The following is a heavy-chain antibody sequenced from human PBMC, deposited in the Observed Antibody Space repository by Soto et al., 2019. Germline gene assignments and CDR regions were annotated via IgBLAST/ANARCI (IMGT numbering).Heavy chain of an antibody. V-gene: IGHV1-58*01. Sequence: SVKVSCKASGFTFTNSAVQCVRQSLGQRLEWIGWIVVGSGNTNYAQKFQERVTITRDMSTSTAYMELSSLRSEDTAVYYCAAKSGSSIGWFDPWGQGTLVTVSS. J-gene: IGHJ5*02. CDR1: GFTFTNSA. CDR3: AAKSGSSIGWFDP. D-gene: IGHD6-6*01. CDR2: IVVGSGNT.